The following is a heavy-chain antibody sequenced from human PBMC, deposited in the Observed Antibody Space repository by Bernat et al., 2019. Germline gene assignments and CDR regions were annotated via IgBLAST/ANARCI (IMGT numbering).Heavy chain of an antibody. V-gene: IGHV4-59*01. D-gene: IGHD4-23*01. CDR2: IYYSGST. J-gene: IGHJ2*01. Sequence: QVQLQESGPGLVKPSETLSLTCTVSGGSISSYYWSWFRQPPGKGLEWIGYIYYSGSTNYNPSLKSRVTISVDTSKNQFSLKLTSVTAADTAVYYCASVFGGNSAYWYFDLWGRGTLVTVSS. CDR3: ASVFGGNSAYWYFDL. CDR1: GGSISSYY.